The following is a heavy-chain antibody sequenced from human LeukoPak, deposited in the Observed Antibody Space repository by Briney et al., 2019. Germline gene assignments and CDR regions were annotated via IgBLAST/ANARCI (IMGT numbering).Heavy chain of an antibody. CDR2: IWYDGSNE. CDR3: ARGYGSGSYSLDY. Sequence: GGSLRLSCAASGFTFSDHYMDWVRQAPSKGLEWVAVIWYDGSNEYYADSVKGRFTISRDNSKSTVYLQMNNLRAEDTAVYHCARGYGSGSYSLDYWGQGTLVTVSS. D-gene: IGHD3-10*01. V-gene: IGHV3-33*08. CDR1: GFTFSDHY. J-gene: IGHJ4*02.